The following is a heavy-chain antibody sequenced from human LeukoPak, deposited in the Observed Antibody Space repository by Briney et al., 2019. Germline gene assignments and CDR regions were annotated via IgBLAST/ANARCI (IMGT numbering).Heavy chain of an antibody. CDR2: IYHSGST. CDR3: ARRGDY. CDR1: GFTFSSYSM. D-gene: IGHD3-10*01. V-gene: IGHV4-4*02. Sequence: GSLRLSCAASGFTFSSYSMNWVRQAPGKGLEWIGEIYHSGSTNYNPSLKSRVTISVDKSKNQFSLKLSPVTAADTAVYYCARRGDYWGQGTLVTVSS. J-gene: IGHJ4*02.